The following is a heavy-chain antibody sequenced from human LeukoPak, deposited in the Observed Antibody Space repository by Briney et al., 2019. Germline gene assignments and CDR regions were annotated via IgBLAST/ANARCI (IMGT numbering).Heavy chain of an antibody. CDR1: GGSINSYY. V-gene: IGHV4-59*08. Sequence: SETLSLTCTVSGGSINSYYWSWVRQPPGKGLEWIGYIYYSGSTNYNPSLKSRLTISLDTSKRQFSLKLSSVTAADTAVYYCVAYGGFRAFDIWGQGAMVAVS. CDR2: IYYSGST. J-gene: IGHJ3*02. CDR3: VAYGGFRAFDI. D-gene: IGHD4-17*01.